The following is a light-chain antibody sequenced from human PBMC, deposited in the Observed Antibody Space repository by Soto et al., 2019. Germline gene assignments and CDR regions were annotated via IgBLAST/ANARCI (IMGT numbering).Light chain of an antibody. CDR3: QQTSSTPPT. Sequence: DIQLTQSPSSLSASVGDRVTITCRASQTITTLLHWYQQTPGKAPDLLIYAASRLQSGVPSRFSGCGSGTDFTLTISSLQPEDFGTYYCQQTSSTPPTFGQGTRLQIK. V-gene: IGKV1-39*01. CDR2: AAS. CDR1: QTITTL. J-gene: IGKJ2*01.